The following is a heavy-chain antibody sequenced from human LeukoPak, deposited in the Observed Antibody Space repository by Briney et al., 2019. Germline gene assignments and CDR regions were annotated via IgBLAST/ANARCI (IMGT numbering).Heavy chain of an antibody. CDR3: AHVYVIGKTYYDFWSGYYFDY. J-gene: IGHJ4*02. D-gene: IGHD3-3*01. CDR2: LNWDDAK. Sequence: CGPTLVKPTQTLTLTCTFSGFSLSTSGVDVGWIRQPPGKALEWLALLNWDDAKRYSPSLKSRLTITKDTSKNQVVLTMTNMDPVDTATYYCAHVYVIGKTYYDFWSGYYFDYWGQGTLVTVSS. CDR1: GFSLSTSGVD. V-gene: IGHV2-5*02.